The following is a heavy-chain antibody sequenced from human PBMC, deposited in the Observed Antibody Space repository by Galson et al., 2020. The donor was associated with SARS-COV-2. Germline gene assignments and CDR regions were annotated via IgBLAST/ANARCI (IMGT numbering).Heavy chain of an antibody. J-gene: IGHJ3*02. CDR2: IDWDDDK. CDR3: ARIVYYYDSSAKDAFDI. Sequence: SGPTLVKPTQTLTLTCTFSGFSLSTSGMCVSWIRQPPGKALEWLARIDWDDDKYYSTSLKTRLTISKDTSKNQVVLTMTNMDPVDTATYYCARIVYYYDSSAKDAFDIWGQGTMVTVSS. V-gene: IGHV2-70*11. CDR1: GFSLSTSGMC. D-gene: IGHD3-22*01.